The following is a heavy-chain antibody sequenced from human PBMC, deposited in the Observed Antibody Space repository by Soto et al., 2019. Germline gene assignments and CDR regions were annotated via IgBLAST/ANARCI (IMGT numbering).Heavy chain of an antibody. CDR3: ASRSSYYYDSSGYYYYYCGMDV. V-gene: IGHV1-8*01. D-gene: IGHD3-22*01. CDR2: MNPNSGNT. J-gene: IGHJ6*02. CDR1: GYTFTSYD. Sequence: VASVKVSCKASGYTFTSYDINWVRQATGQGLEWMGWMNPNSGNTGYAQKFQGRVTMTRNTSISTAYMELSGLRSEDTAVYYCASRSSYYYDSSGYYYYYCGMDVWGQGTTVTVSS.